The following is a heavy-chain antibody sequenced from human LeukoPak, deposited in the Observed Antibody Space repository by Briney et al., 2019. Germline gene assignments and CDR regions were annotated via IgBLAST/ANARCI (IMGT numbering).Heavy chain of an antibody. CDR3: ASANLYDFWGGYYYGMDV. J-gene: IGHJ6*02. D-gene: IGHD3-3*01. V-gene: IGHV4-34*01. CDR2: INHSGST. Sequence: SETLSLTCAVYGGSFSGYYWSWIRQPPGKGLEWIGEINHSGSTNYNPSLKSRVTISVDTSKSQFSLKLSSVTAADTAVYYCASANLYDFWGGYYYGMDVWGQGTAVTVSS. CDR1: GGSFSGYY.